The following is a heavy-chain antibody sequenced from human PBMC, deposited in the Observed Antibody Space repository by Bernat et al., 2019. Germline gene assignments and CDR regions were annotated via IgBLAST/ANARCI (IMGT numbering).Heavy chain of an antibody. CDR3: VRDTNLAFDF. V-gene: IGHV3-43*02. CDR2: ISHDSSQT. J-gene: IGHJ4*02. D-gene: IGHD1-1*01. CDR1: GFIFDDYV. Sequence: QLVESGGGVIQPGGSLRLSCAPSGFIFDDYVMHWVRQVPGMGLEWISRISHDSSQTSYADSVKGRFTISRDNSKKSLFLQMHSLRVEDTAFYYCVRDTNLAFDFLGRGTLVTVSS.